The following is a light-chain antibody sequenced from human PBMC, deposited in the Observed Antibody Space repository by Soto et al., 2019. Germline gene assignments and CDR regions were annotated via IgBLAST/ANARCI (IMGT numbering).Light chain of an antibody. V-gene: IGKV1-39*01. J-gene: IGKJ1*01. CDR3: QQTFGTPPT. CDR2: AAS. Sequence: DIQMTQSPSSLSASVGDRVTITCRASQSISSYLNWYHQKPGKAPKLLIYAASTLQSGVPSRYSGGASGTDLTLTISSLQPEDFATYYCQQTFGTPPTFGQGNKVEIK. CDR1: QSISSY.